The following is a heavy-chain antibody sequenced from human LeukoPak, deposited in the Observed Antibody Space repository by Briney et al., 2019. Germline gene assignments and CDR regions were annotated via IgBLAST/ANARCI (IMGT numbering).Heavy chain of an antibody. J-gene: IGHJ5*02. CDR2: ISGSGGST. V-gene: IGHV3-23*01. D-gene: IGHD3-3*01. CDR3: AKSPTCDFWSGSTPAQNWFDP. Sequence: GGSLRLSCAASGFTFSSYAMSWVRQAPGKGLEWVSAISGSGGSTYYADSVKGRFAISRDNSKNTLYLQMNSLRAEDTAVYYCAKSPTCDFWSGSTPAQNWFDPWGQGTLVTVSS. CDR1: GFTFSSYA.